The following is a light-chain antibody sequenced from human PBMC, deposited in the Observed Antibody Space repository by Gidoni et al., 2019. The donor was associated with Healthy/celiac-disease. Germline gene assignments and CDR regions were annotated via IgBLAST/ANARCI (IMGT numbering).Light chain of an antibody. CDR1: QSISSY. J-gene: IGKJ2*01. V-gene: IGKV1-39*01. CDR2: AAS. CDR3: QQSYSTPLYT. Sequence: DLQMTQSPSSLSASVGDRVTITCRASQSISSYLNWYQQNPGKAPQLLIYAASSLQSGVPSRFSGSGSGTDFTLTISSLQPEDFATYYCQQSYSTPLYTFGQGTKLEIK.